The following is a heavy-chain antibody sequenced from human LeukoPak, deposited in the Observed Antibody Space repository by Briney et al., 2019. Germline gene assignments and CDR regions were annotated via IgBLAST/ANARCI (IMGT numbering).Heavy chain of an antibody. D-gene: IGHD6-13*01. CDR2: ISYAGSDK. J-gene: IGHJ6*03. CDR3: ARFAAGRXGLHYYYYMDV. V-gene: IGHV3-30-3*01. Sequence: GRSLRLSCAAPGFTFSTYAMHWVRQAPGKGLEWVAVISYAGSDKYYADSVKGRVTICRDKSKNTLWLQMNSLRAEDTAVYYCARFAAGRXGLHYYYYMDVWGKGTTVXVSS. CDR1: GFTFSTYA.